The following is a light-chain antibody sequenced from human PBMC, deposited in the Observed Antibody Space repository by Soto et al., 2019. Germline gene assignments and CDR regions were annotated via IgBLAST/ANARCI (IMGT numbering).Light chain of an antibody. CDR1: QGISRF. CDR2: AAS. J-gene: IGKJ2*01. V-gene: IGKV1-39*01. Sequence: DIPMTQSPSSLSASVGDRVTITCRASQGISRFLNWYQQKPGKAPKVLIYAASNLESGVPSRFSGSGSGTDFSLTISSLQPGDFATYFCQETFTTPYTFGQGTKLEIK. CDR3: QETFTTPYT.